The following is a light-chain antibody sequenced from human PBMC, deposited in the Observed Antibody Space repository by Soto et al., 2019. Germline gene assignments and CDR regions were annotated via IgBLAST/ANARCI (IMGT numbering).Light chain of an antibody. CDR3: QQYVGPRFT. CDR2: GAS. J-gene: IGKJ5*01. CDR1: QSISSNY. V-gene: IGKV3-20*01. Sequence: EIVLTQSPGTLSLSPGERATLSCRASQSISSNYLAWYQQKPGQAPRLLIHGASNRATGIPDRFSGSGFDKDFTLTISRLDPEDSAVYYCQQYVGPRFTFGQGTRLEIK.